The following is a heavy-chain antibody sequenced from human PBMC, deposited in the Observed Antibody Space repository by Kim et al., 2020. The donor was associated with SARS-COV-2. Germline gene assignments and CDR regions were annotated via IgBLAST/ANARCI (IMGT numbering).Heavy chain of an antibody. V-gene: IGHV3-7*01. J-gene: IGHJ4*02. CDR2: IRQDGNEK. Sequence: GGSLRLSCKTSEFLFSSYWMSWVRQAPGRGLEWVATIRQDGNEKHYVDSVKGRFSISRDNAKNSLYLHINSLRTEDTSVYYCARGCGLPHCPYFLDYWGRGTLITVSS. CDR3: ARGCGLPHCPYFLDY. CDR1: EFLFSSYW. D-gene: IGHD2-21*01.